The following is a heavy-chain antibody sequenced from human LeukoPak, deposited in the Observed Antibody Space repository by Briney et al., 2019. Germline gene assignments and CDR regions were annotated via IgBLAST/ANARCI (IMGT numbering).Heavy chain of an antibody. Sequence: SGTLSLTCAVSGGSISSGHWWSWVRQPPGKGLEWIGEIYHSGSTNYNPSLKSGVTISLDKSKNQFSLKLSSATAADTAVYYCARGPHNYGMDVWGQGTTVTVSS. CDR1: GGSISSGHW. CDR3: ARGPHNYGMDV. V-gene: IGHV4-4*02. J-gene: IGHJ6*02. CDR2: IYHSGST.